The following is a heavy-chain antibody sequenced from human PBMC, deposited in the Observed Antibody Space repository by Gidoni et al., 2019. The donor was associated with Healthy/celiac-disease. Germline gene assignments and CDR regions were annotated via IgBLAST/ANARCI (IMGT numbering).Heavy chain of an antibody. CDR2: IYWDDDK. CDR3: AHSPKYYDFWSGYWGWFDP. D-gene: IGHD3-3*01. CDR1: RFSPSPSRVG. V-gene: IGHV2-5*02. Sequence: HITLKLSGPTLLKSTQTLTLTSTFSRFSPSPSRVGVGWIRQPPGKALEWLALIYWDDDKRYSPSLKSRLTITKDTSKNQVVLTMTNMDPVDTATYYCAHSPKYYDFWSGYWGWFDPWGQGTLVTVSS. J-gene: IGHJ5*02.